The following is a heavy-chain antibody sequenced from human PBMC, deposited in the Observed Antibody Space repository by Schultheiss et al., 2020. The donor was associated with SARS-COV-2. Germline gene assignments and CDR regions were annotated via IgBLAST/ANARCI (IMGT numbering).Heavy chain of an antibody. Sequence: SVKVSCKASGGTFSSYAISWVRQAPGQGLEWMGGTIPIFGTANYAQKFQGRVTITADESTSTAYMELSSLRSEDTAVYYCARRWDIVVVPAAIEGWFDPWGQGTLVTVSS. CDR3: ARRWDIVVVPAAIEGWFDP. J-gene: IGHJ5*02. CDR2: TIPIFGTA. CDR1: GGTFSSYA. V-gene: IGHV1-69*13. D-gene: IGHD2-2*01.